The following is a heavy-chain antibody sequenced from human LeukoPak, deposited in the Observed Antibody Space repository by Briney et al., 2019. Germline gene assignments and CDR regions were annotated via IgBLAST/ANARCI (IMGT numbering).Heavy chain of an antibody. V-gene: IGHV4-39*07. D-gene: IGHD1-1*01. J-gene: IGHJ2*01. Sequence: PSETLSLTCTVSGGSISSGDYYWSWIRQPPGKGLEWIGEINHSGSTNYNPSLKSRVTISVDTSKNQFSLKLSSVTAADTAVYYCARGRRPNWYFDLWGRGTLVTVSS. CDR3: ARGRRPNWYFDL. CDR1: GGSISSGDYY. CDR2: INHSGST.